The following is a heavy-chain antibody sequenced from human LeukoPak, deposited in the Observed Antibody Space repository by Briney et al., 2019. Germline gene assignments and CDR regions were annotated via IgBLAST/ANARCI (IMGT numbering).Heavy chain of an antibody. Sequence: SETLSLTCAVYGESFSAYSWNWIRQSPGKGLEWIGEINHSGSTNYNPSLKSRVTISVDTSKNQTSKRQFSLKLNSVTAADTAVYYCTRERSTPGINWFDPWGQGTLVTVSS. D-gene: IGHD2-2*01. J-gene: IGHJ5*02. CDR3: TRERSTPGINWFDP. CDR1: GESFSAYS. CDR2: INHSGST. V-gene: IGHV4-34*01.